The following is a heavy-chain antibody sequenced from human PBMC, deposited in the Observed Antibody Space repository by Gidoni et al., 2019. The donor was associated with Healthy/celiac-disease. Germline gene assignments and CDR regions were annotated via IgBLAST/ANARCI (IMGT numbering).Heavy chain of an antibody. CDR2: ISISSSYI. CDR3: ARDQCSSTSCYTVYYYYGMDV. Sequence: EVQLVESGGGLVKPGGSLRLSGAASGFTFSSYSMNWVRQAPGKGLEWVSSISISSSYIYYADSVKGRFTISRDNAKNSLYLQMNSLRAEDTAVYYCARDQCSSTSCYTVYYYYGMDVWGQGTTVTVSS. V-gene: IGHV3-21*01. J-gene: IGHJ6*02. CDR1: GFTFSSYS. D-gene: IGHD2-2*02.